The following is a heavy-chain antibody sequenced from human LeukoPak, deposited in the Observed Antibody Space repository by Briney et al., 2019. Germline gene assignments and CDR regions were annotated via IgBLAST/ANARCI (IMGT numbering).Heavy chain of an antibody. V-gene: IGHV4-4*07. CDR1: GGSISSYY. J-gene: IGHJ6*03. CDR2: IYTSGGT. CDR3: ARVGSSSSWEGYYYMDV. Sequence: SETLSLTCTVSGGSISSYYWSWIRQPPWKGLEWIGRIYTSGGTNYNPSLKSRVTMSIDTSKNQFSLKLSSVTAADTAVYYCARVGSSSSWEGYYYMDVWGKGTTVTVSS. D-gene: IGHD6-13*01.